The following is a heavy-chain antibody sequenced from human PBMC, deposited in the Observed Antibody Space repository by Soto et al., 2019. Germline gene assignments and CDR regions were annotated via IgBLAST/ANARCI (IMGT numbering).Heavy chain of an antibody. J-gene: IGHJ6*02. D-gene: IGHD3-3*01. CDR1: GGSISSGDYY. CDR2: IYYSGST. CDR3: ASHYDFWSGTIALMDV. Sequence: QVQLQESGPGLVKPSQTLSLTCTVSGGSISSGDYYWSWIRQPPGKGLGGIGYIYYSGSTYYNPSLKSRVTISVDTSKNQFSLKLSSVTAADTAVYYCASHYDFWSGTIALMDVWGQGTTVTVSS. V-gene: IGHV4-30-4*01.